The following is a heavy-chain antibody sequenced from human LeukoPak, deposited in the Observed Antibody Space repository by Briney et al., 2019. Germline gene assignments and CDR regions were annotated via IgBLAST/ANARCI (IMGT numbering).Heavy chain of an antibody. J-gene: IGHJ4*02. CDR3: ANYHDTSGYYGDFDH. CDR1: GFTFSSYG. Sequence: GGSLRLSCAASGFTFSSYGMSWVRQAPGKGLEWVSAISGSGGSTYYADSVKGRFTISRDNSKNTLYLQMNSLRAEDTAVYYCANYHDTSGYYGDFDHWGQGTLVTVSS. CDR2: ISGSGGST. D-gene: IGHD3-22*01. V-gene: IGHV3-23*01.